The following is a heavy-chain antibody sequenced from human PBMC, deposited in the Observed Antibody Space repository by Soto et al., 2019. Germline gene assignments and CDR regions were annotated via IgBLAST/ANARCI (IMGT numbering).Heavy chain of an antibody. CDR1: GDSVSGNSAA. J-gene: IGHJ4*02. Sequence: SQTLSLTCAISGDSVSGNSAAWNWIRQSPSRGLEWLGRTYYRSRWYNDYAVSVKSRTTVTPDTSKNQFSLHLNSVTPEDTAVYYCAREFPYSVGTDSYLDYWGQGALVTVSS. CDR3: AREFPYSVGTDSYLDY. CDR2: TYYRSRWYN. D-gene: IGHD1-26*01. V-gene: IGHV6-1*01.